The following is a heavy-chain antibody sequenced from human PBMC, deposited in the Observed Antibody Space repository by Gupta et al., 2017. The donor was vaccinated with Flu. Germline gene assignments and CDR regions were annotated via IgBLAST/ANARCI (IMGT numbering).Heavy chain of an antibody. Sequence: QVQLQESGPGLVKPSETLSLTCTVSGGSISSYYWSWIRQPPGKGLEWIGYIYYSGSTNYNPSLKSRVTISVDTSKNQFSLKLSSVTAADTAVYYCARLGNGSGSSILDYWGQGTLVTVSS. CDR2: IYYSGST. J-gene: IGHJ4*02. D-gene: IGHD3-10*01. CDR3: ARLGNGSGSSILDY. V-gene: IGHV4-59*08. CDR1: GGSISSYY.